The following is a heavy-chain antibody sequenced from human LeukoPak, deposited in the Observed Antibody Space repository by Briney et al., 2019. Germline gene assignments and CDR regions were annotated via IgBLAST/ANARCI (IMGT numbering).Heavy chain of an antibody. CDR1: GFTLSSYG. Sequence: GGSPRLSCAASGFTLSSYGMHWVRQAPGKGLEWVAVIWYDGSNKYYADSVKGRFTISRDNSKNTLYLQMNSLRAEDTAVYYCAGGEYDFWSGYYLGGLYWGQGTLVTVSS. J-gene: IGHJ4*02. V-gene: IGHV3-33*01. CDR3: AGGEYDFWSGYYLGGLY. CDR2: IWYDGSNK. D-gene: IGHD3-3*01.